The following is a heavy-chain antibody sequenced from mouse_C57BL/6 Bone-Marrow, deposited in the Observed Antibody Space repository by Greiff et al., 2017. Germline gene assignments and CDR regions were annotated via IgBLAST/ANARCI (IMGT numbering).Heavy chain of an antibody. D-gene: IGHD3-2*02. J-gene: IGHJ3*01. CDR2: ISDGGSYT. CDR1: GFTFSSYA. V-gene: IGHV5-4*01. Sequence: DVMLVESGGGLVKPGGSLKLSCAASGFTFSSYAMSWVRQTPEKRLEWVATISDGGSYTYYPDNVKGRFTISRDNAKNNLYLQMSHLKSEDTAMYYCARDRQLSPFAYWGQGTLVTVSA. CDR3: ARDRQLSPFAY.